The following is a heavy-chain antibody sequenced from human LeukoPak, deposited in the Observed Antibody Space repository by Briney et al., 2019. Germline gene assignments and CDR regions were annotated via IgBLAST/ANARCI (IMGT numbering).Heavy chain of an antibody. D-gene: IGHD1-7*01. CDR2: IIPIFGTA. Sequence: SVKVSFKASGGTFISYAISWVRQAPGQGLEWMGGIIPIFGTANYAQKFQGRVTITTDEYTSTAYMELSSLRAEDTAVYYCARESGWNYILDYWGQGTLVTVSS. CDR1: GGTFISYA. J-gene: IGHJ4*02. CDR3: ARESGWNYILDY. V-gene: IGHV1-69*05.